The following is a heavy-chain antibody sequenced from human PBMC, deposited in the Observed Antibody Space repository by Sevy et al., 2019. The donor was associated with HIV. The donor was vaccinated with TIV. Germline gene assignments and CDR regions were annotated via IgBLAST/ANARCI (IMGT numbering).Heavy chain of an antibody. D-gene: IGHD3-22*01. CDR2: INPNSGGT. CDR1: GYTFTDYF. J-gene: IGHJ3*02. Sequence: ASVNVSCKASGYTFTDYFMHWVRQAPGQGLEWMGWINPNSGGTNYAQRFRGRVTMTRDTSISTAYMELSRLRSDDTAVYYCASLSGYYYDSSRYYNTDAFDIWGQRTMVTVSS. CDR3: ASLSGYYYDSSRYYNTDAFDI. V-gene: IGHV1-2*02.